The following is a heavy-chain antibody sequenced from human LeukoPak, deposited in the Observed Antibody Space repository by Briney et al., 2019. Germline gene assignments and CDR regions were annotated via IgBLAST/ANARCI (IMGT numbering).Heavy chain of an antibody. CDR1: GFTFSSYD. V-gene: IGHV3-13*01. Sequence: SGGSLRLSCAASGFTFSSYDMHWVRQATGKGLEWVSAIGTAGDTYYPGSVKGRFTISRENAKNSLYLQMNSLRAGDTAVYYCARIEEGYGITDWGQGTLVTVSS. J-gene: IGHJ4*02. CDR3: ARIEEGYGITD. D-gene: IGHD5-12*01. CDR2: IGTAGDT.